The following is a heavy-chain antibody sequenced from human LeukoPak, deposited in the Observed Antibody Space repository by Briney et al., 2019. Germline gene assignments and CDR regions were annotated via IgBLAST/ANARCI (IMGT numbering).Heavy chain of an antibody. CDR1: GGPISNFY. J-gene: IGHJ5*02. V-gene: IGHV4-59*03. CDR2: ISNSGDS. CDR3: AKSGGGDLRTGYYTGWFDP. Sequence: SETLPLTCTVSGGPISNFYCSWIRQSPGKGLEWIGYISNSGDSKYSPSLKGRVTMSVDTSKKQFSLKLSSVTAADTAVYYCAKSGGGDLRTGYYTGWFDPWGQGTLVTV. D-gene: IGHD3/OR15-3a*01.